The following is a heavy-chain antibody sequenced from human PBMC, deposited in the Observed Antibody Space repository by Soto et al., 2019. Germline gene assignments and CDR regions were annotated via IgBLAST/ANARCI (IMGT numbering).Heavy chain of an antibody. J-gene: IGHJ4*02. CDR2: MNQDGSER. CDR3: ATAGERLY. Sequence: EVQLVESGGGLVQPGGSLRLSCAASGFVFSSYWMAWVRQAPGKGLEWVANMNQDGSERNYVDSVRGRFTLSRDNAKNSLYLHMNGLRVEDTAVYYCATAGERLYWGQGTLVTVSA. D-gene: IGHD7-27*01. CDR1: GFVFSSYW. V-gene: IGHV3-7*01.